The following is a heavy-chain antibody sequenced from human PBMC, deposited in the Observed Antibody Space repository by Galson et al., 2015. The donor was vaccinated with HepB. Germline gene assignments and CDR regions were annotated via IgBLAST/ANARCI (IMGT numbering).Heavy chain of an antibody. CDR3: ARGERYSSSSAFGY. CDR1: GGTFSSYA. J-gene: IGHJ4*02. CDR2: IIPIFGTA. V-gene: IGHV1-69*06. Sequence: CKASGGTFSSYAISWVRQAPGQGLEWMGGIIPIFGTANYAQKFQGRVTITADKSTSTAYMELSSLRSEDTAVYYCARGERYSSSSAFGYWGQGTLVTVSS. D-gene: IGHD6-6*01.